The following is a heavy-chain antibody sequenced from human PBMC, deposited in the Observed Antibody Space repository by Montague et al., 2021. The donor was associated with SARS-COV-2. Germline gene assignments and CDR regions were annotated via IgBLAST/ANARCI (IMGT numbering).Heavy chain of an antibody. D-gene: IGHD6-19*01. CDR2: IDWDXEK. CDR3: AREYSSGVYFDY. CDR1: GFSLSTSGMC. Sequence: PALVKPTQTLTLICTFSGFSLSTSGMCVSWIRQPPGKALEWLARIDWDXEKYYSTSLKTRLTISKDTSKNQVVLTMTNMDPVDTATYYCAREYSSGVYFDYWGQGTLVTVSS. J-gene: IGHJ4*02. V-gene: IGHV2-70*11.